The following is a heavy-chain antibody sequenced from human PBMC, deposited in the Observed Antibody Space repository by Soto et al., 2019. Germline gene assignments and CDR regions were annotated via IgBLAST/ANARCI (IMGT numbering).Heavy chain of an antibody. V-gene: IGHV4-4*02. D-gene: IGHD2-15*01. J-gene: IGHJ6*02. CDR2: VYHNGTS. CDR1: GGSIRSTNW. Sequence: VHLQESGPGLVKPSGTVSLTCVVSGGSIRSTNWWAWVRQTPGKGLEWIGEVYHNGTSNYNPSREGRATISVDRSKDQVSLRLNSVIDADTAVYYCARDLDRYCSVTSCHAMDVWGQGTPVTVSS. CDR3: ARDLDRYCSVTSCHAMDV.